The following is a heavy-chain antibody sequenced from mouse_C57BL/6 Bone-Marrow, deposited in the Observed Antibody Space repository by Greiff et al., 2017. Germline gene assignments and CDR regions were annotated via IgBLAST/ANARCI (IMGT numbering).Heavy chain of an antibody. CDR1: GFTFTDYY. V-gene: IGHV7-3*01. CDR3: ARSPYWYFDF. CDR2: IRNKANGYTT. J-gene: IGHJ1*03. Sequence: DVMLVESGGGLVQPGGSLSLSCAASGFTFTDYYMSWVRQPPGKALEWLGFIRNKANGYTTEYSAAVKGRFTISRDNSQSILYLQMNALRAEDSATYNCARSPYWYFDFWGTGTTVTVSS.